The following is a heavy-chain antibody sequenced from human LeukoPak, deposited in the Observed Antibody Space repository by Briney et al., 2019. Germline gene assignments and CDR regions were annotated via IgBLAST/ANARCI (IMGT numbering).Heavy chain of an antibody. Sequence: SETLSLTCSVSGGSISSSSSYWGWIRQPPGKGLEWIGSIYYSGSTYYNPSLKSRVTISVDTSKNQFSLKLSSVTAADTAVYYCARLVPYSSSWYGGDWFDPWGQGTLVTVSS. CDR1: GGSISSSSSY. V-gene: IGHV4-39*01. CDR2: IYYSGST. J-gene: IGHJ5*02. CDR3: ARLVPYSSSWYGGDWFDP. D-gene: IGHD6-13*01.